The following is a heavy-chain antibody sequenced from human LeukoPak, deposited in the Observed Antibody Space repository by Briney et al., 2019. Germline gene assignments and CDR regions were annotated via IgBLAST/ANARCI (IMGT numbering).Heavy chain of an antibody. D-gene: IGHD5-18*01. J-gene: IGHJ4*02. CDR1: GFTFTSYA. Sequence: GGSLRLSCAVSGFTFTSYAMNWVRQAPGKGLEWVSSIGAGGGDTFYADSVKGRFTISRDNSRNTLFLQMNSLRADDMAVYYCAKAPGGNSYVPGDSWGQGTLVTVSS. CDR2: IGAGGGDT. V-gene: IGHV3-23*01. CDR3: AKAPGGNSYVPGDS.